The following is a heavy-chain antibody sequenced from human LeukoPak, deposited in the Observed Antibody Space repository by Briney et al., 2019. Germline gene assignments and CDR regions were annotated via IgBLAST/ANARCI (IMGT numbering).Heavy chain of an antibody. D-gene: IGHD3-3*01. CDR1: GFTFSSYA. V-gene: IGHV3-23*01. J-gene: IGHJ4*02. CDR2: ISGSGGST. CDR3: AKDFTYDFWSGYYNY. Sequence: PGGSLRLSCAASGFTFSSYAMSWVRQAPGKGLEWVSAISGSGGSTYYADSVKGRFTISRDNSKNTLYLQMNSLRAEDTAVYYCAKDFTYDFWSGYYNYWGQGTLVTVSS.